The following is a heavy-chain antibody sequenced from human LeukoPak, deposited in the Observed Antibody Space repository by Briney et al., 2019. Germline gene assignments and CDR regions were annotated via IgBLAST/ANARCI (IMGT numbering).Heavy chain of an antibody. Sequence: FTFSXXXMNWGRPAPGKGVEWGSTISGGGLSTYYSDSVKGRFTISRDNSKNTLYLQMNSLRVEDTAVYFCAKETYYYGSGSHYWGQGTLVTVPS. CDR1: FTFSXXX. D-gene: IGHD3-10*01. CDR2: ISGGGLST. V-gene: IGHV3-23*01. J-gene: IGHJ4*02. CDR3: AKETYYYGSGSHY.